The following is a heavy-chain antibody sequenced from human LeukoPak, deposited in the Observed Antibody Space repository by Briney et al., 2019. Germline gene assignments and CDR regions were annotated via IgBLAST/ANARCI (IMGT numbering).Heavy chain of an antibody. V-gene: IGHV3-30*18. J-gene: IGHJ3*02. CDR2: ILYDGSNK. D-gene: IGHD4-23*01. CDR1: GFTFSAFA. Sequence: GGSLRLSCAASGFTFSAFAMHWVRQAPGKGLEWVAVILYDGSNKYYADSVKGRLTNSRDNSKNTLSLQVNSLRSEDTAVYFCAKGDYGGNSHTFDIWGQGTMVTVSS. CDR3: AKGDYGGNSHTFDI.